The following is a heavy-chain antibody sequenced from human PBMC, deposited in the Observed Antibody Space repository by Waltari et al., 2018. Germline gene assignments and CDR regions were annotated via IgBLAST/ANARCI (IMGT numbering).Heavy chain of an antibody. CDR3: ASRGGSYYNAFDY. CDR2: ISSSSSYI. J-gene: IGHJ4*02. CDR1: GFTFISYR. Sequence: EVQLVESGVGLVKPGGSLRLSCVASGFTFISYRMHWFRQAPGKGMEWVSSISSSSSYIYYADSVKGRFTISRDNAKNSLYLQMNSLRAEDTAVYYCASRGGSYYNAFDYWGQGTLVTVSS. D-gene: IGHD3-10*01. V-gene: IGHV3-21*01.